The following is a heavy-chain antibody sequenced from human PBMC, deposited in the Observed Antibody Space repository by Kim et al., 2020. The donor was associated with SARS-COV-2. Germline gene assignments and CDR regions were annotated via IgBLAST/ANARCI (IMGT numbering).Heavy chain of an antibody. CDR2: INHSGST. CDR3: ARASSMMTDYYYGA. J-gene: IGHJ5*02. D-gene: IGHD3-10*01. V-gene: IGHV4-34*01. CDR1: GGSFSGYY. Sequence: SETLSLTCAVYGGSFSGYYWSWIRQPPGKGLEWIGEINHSGSTNYNPSLKSRVTISVDTSKNQFSLKLSSVTAADTAVYYCARASSMMTDYYYGAWGQGTLVTVSS.